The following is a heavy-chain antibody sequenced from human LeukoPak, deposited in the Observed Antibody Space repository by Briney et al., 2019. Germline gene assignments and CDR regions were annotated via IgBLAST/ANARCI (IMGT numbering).Heavy chain of an antibody. V-gene: IGHV5-51*01. CDR2: IYPGDSDT. CDR1: GYRFANYW. D-gene: IGHD4-17*01. Sequence: GESLKISCIGSGYRFANYWIAWVRQMPGKGLEWMGIIYPGDSDTRYSPSFQGQVTISVDKSISTAYLQWSSLKASDTAMYYCARRDRVRYYIDFWGQGCLVTVYS. J-gene: IGHJ4*02. CDR3: ARRDRVRYYIDF.